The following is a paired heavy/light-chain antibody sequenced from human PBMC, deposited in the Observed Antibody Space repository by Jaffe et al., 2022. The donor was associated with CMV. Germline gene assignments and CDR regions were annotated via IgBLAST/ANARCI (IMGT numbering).Light chain of an antibody. Sequence: QSVLTQPPSVSAAPGQKVTISCSGSSSNIGNNYVSWYQQLPGTAPKLLIYDNNKRPSGIPDRFSGSKSGTSATLGITGLQTGDEADYYCGTWDSSLSAEVFGGGTKLTVL. CDR1: SSNIGNNY. CDR3: GTWDSSLSAEV. V-gene: IGLV1-51*01. CDR2: DNN. J-gene: IGLJ3*02.
Heavy chain of an antibody. V-gene: IGHV4-59*01. CDR3: ARGEGITIFGVVQPYYYYYGMDV. J-gene: IGHJ6*02. Sequence: QVQLQESGPGLVKPSETLSLTCTVSGGSISSYYWSWIRQPPGKGLEWIGYIYYSGSTNYNPSLKSRVTISVDTSKNQFSLKLSSVTAADTAVYYCARGEGITIFGVVQPYYYYYGMDVWGQGTTVTVSS. CDR2: IYYSGST. CDR1: GGSISSYY. D-gene: IGHD3-3*01.